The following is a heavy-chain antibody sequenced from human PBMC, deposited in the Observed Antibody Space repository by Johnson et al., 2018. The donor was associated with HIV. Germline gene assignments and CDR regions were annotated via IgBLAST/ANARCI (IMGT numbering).Heavy chain of an antibody. V-gene: IGHV3-33*05. CDR3: AKDLGTGDDAFDI. D-gene: IGHD7-27*01. CDR1: GFTFSSYG. Sequence: QMLLVESGGGVVQPGGSLRLSCAASGFTFSSYGMHWVRQAPGKGLEWVAVISYDGSNKYYADSVKGRFTISRDNSKNTLYLQMNSLRAEDTAVYYCAKDLGTGDDAFDIWGQWTMVTVSS. CDR2: ISYDGSNK. J-gene: IGHJ3*02.